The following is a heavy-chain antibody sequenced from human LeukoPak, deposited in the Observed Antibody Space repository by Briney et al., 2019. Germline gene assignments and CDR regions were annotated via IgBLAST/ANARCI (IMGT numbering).Heavy chain of an antibody. J-gene: IGHJ4*02. Sequence: PSGTLSLTCAVSGGSIRSNSWWSWVRQPPGKGLEWIGEIYHRGTTNYNPSLKSRVTISVDKSKNQFSLELTSVTAADTAVYYCATSDDHTTVVDSWGQGTLVVVSS. CDR1: GGSIRSNSW. CDR3: ATSDDHTTVVDS. V-gene: IGHV4-4*02. D-gene: IGHD4-23*01. CDR2: IYHRGTT.